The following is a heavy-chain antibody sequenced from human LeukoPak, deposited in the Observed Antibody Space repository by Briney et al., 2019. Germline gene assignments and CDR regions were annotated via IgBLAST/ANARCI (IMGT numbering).Heavy chain of an antibody. CDR2: INHSGST. CDR1: GGSFSGYS. V-gene: IGHV4-34*01. J-gene: IGHJ4*02. D-gene: IGHD2-8*01. CDR3: ARETNYYFDY. Sequence: SETLSLTCAVYGGSFSGYSWNWIRQPPGKGLEWIGEINHSGSTNHNPSLKRRVTISVDTSKNQISLKLSSVTAADTAVYYCARETNYYFDYWGQGNLDTVSS.